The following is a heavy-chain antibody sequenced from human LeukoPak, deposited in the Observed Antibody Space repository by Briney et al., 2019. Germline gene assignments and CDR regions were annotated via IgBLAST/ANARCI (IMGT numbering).Heavy chain of an antibody. CDR3: ATQGYSSGWYMYY. J-gene: IGHJ4*02. D-gene: IGHD6-19*01. Sequence: SGTLSLTCTVSGGSISSYYWSWIRQPPGKGLEWIGYIYCSGSTNYNPSLKSRVTISVDTSKNQFSLKLSSVTAADTAVYYCATQGYSSGWYMYYWGQGTLVTVSS. CDR1: GGSISSYY. CDR2: IYCSGST. V-gene: IGHV4-59*08.